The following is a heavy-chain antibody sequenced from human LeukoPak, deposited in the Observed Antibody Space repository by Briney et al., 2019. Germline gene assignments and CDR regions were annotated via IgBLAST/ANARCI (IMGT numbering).Heavy chain of an antibody. CDR1: GFTFSSYA. CDR3: AKDRRGATTLYYFDY. Sequence: GGSLRLSCAASGFTFSSYAMSWVRQAPGKGLDWVSTISGSGGSTYYADSVKGRFTISRDNSKNTLYPQMNSLRAEDTAVYYCAKDRRGATTLYYFDYWGQGTLVTVSS. D-gene: IGHD1-26*01. J-gene: IGHJ4*02. CDR2: ISGSGGST. V-gene: IGHV3-23*01.